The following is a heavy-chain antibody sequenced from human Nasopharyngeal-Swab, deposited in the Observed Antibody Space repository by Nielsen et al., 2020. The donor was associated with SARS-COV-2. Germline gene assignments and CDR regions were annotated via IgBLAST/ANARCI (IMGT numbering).Heavy chain of an antibody. CDR3: ARDRSPYGALDY. D-gene: IGHD4-17*01. CDR1: GFTFSSYG. Sequence: GESLKISCAASGFTFSSYGMHLVRQAPGKGLEWVAVIWYDGSNKYYADSVKGRFTISRDNSKNTLYLQMNSLRAEDTAVYYCARDRSPYGALDYWGQGTLVTVSS. J-gene: IGHJ4*02. CDR2: IWYDGSNK. V-gene: IGHV3-33*01.